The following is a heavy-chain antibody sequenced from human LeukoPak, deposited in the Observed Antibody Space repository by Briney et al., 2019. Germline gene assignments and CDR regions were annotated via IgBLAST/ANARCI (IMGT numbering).Heavy chain of an antibody. J-gene: IGHJ4*02. CDR1: GFIFSTYA. CDR3: ASTRAGDPTEFFDY. D-gene: IGHD4-17*01. Sequence: GRSLKLSCAASGFIFSTYAMHWVRQAPGKGLEWVAVISYDGTNKFYADSVKGRFTISRDNSKNTLYLQMNSLRAEDTAVYYCASTRAGDPTEFFDYWGQGTLVTVSS. V-gene: IGHV3-30-3*01. CDR2: ISYDGTNK.